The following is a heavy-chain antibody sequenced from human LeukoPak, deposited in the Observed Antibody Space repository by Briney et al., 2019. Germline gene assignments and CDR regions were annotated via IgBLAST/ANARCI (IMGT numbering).Heavy chain of an antibody. J-gene: IGHJ4*02. Sequence: PSETLSLTCTVSGGSISSYYWSWIRQPPGKGLEWIGYIYYSGSTNYNPSLKSRVTISVDTSKNQFSLKLSSVTAADTAVYYCAGVRSGSGSYLREDDYWGQGTLVTVSS. CDR1: GGSISSYY. D-gene: IGHD3-10*01. CDR2: IYYSGST. CDR3: AGVRSGSGSYLREDDY. V-gene: IGHV4-59*08.